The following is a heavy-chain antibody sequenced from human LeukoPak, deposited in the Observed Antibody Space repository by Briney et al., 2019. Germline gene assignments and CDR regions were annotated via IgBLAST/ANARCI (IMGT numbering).Heavy chain of an antibody. V-gene: IGHV5-51*01. Sequence: GESLKISCKGSGCSFTTYWIGWVRQMPGKGLEWMGTIYPGDSDTRYSPSFQGQVTILVDKSISTAYLQWSTLKASDTAMYYCARTMVRGVIASGFDFWGQGTLVTVSS. D-gene: IGHD3-10*01. CDR3: ARTMVRGVIASGFDF. CDR2: IYPGDSDT. CDR1: GCSFTTYW. J-gene: IGHJ4*02.